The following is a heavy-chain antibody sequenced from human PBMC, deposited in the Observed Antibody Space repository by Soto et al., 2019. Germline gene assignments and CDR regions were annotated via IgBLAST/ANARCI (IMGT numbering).Heavy chain of an antibody. CDR3: AKDVSSRRWFDP. D-gene: IGHD3-16*01. CDR2: MQHTGNT. Sequence: SETLSLTCAVSGASIRSYHWSWIRQPAGKGLEWIGRMQHTGNTNYNPSLKSRVTMSVDTSKNQISPKMTSVTAADTAVYFCAKDVSSRRWFDPWGQGILVTVSS. CDR1: GASIRSYH. J-gene: IGHJ5*02. V-gene: IGHV4-4*07.